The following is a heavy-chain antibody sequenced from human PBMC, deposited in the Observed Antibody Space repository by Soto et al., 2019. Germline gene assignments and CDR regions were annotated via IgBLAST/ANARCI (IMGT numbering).Heavy chain of an antibody. CDR1: VGSISSTTHCS. CDR3: VRGSSGVRNYFDP. J-gene: IGHJ5*02. Sequence: SETLSLTCGVSVGSISSTTHCSWCWIRRPPGQGLEWIGYIYDTGNTYYNPSLKSRVTISLDRSQNQFALKVKSVTAADTAVYYCVRGSSGVRNYFDPWGQGTMVTVSS. CDR2: IYDTGNT. D-gene: IGHD2-15*01. V-gene: IGHV4-30-2*01.